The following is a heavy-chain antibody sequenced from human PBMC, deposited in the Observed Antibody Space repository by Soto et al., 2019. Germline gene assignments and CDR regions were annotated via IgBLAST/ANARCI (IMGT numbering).Heavy chain of an antibody. J-gene: IGHJ2*01. D-gene: IGHD2-2*01. Sequence: GXSVKVSCKASGFTLTSSALQWVRQARGQRLEWIGWIAVGSGNTNYAQKFQERVTITRDMSTSTAYMELSSLRSEDTAVYYCAAFEGYCSSNSCYRYWYFDLWGRGTLVTVSS. CDR3: AAFEGYCSSNSCYRYWYFDL. CDR1: GFTLTSSA. V-gene: IGHV1-58*01. CDR2: IAVGSGNT.